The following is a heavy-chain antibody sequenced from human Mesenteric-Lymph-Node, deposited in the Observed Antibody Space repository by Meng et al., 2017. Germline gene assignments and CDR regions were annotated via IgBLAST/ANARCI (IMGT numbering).Heavy chain of an antibody. D-gene: IGHD5-24*01. CDR2: ISGSGGST. Sequence: GESLKISCTGSGFMFSGYAMTWVRQAPGKGLEWVSVISGSGGSTSYLDSVKGRFTISRDNAKNSLYLQMNSLRAEDTALYYCAKGRDGYNRDYFDYWGQGTLVTVSS. J-gene: IGHJ4*02. CDR1: GFMFSGYA. V-gene: IGHV3-23*01. CDR3: AKGRDGYNRDYFDY.